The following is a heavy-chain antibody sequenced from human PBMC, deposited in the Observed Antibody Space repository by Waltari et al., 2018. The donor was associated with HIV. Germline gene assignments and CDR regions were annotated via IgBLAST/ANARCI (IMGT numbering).Heavy chain of an antibody. D-gene: IGHD6-19*01. Sequence: QVQLQESGPGFVKPSETLSLICNVSGGSIASSDSFWGWIRQSPVMHLEWVGSALYTRRPDLFTGQFFAKSSLKSRGALSVDTSKKQVSLRLTSVTAADTGLYYCVRHAAEFRPDFGWILAGVFEPWGLGTQVIVS. CDR2: ALYTRRPDLFTGQF. CDR3: VRHAAEFRPDFGWILAGVFEP. CDR1: GGSIASSDSF. J-gene: IGHJ1*01. V-gene: IGHV4-39*01.